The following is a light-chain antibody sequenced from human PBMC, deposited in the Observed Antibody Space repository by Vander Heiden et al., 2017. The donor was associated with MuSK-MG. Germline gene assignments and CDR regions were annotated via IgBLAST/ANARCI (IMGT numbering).Light chain of an antibody. J-gene: IGKJ4*01. Sequence: DRKMTQSPSSLSASVGDRVTITCRASQGISSWLAWYQQKAEKAPKSLIYEASSLQSGVPERVSGSGCGTDFNLTVSSLQAEDFASYWCQQDKTYPHTCGGGTKVEIK. V-gene: IGKV1D-16*01. CDR3: QQDKTYPHT. CDR1: QGISSW. CDR2: EAS.